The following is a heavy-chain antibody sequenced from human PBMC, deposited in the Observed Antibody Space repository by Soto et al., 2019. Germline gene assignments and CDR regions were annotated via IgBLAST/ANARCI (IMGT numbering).Heavy chain of an antibody. V-gene: IGHV1-69*06. Sequence: QLQLLQSGAEVKKPGSSVKVSCKVSGGAFSNYALNWVRHGPGQRLEWLGGIIPLHNTSNYSLKFLGRVTVTADISSTTVYMELNSLTSDDTATYYCASWSNWNPLYYDGLDVWGQGTTVTVSS. CDR1: GGAFSNYA. J-gene: IGHJ6*02. D-gene: IGHD1-20*01. CDR3: ASWSNWNPLYYDGLDV. CDR2: IIPLHNTS.